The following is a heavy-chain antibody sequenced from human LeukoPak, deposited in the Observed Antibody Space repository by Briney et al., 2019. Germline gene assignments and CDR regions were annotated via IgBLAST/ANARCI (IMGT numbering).Heavy chain of an antibody. V-gene: IGHV1-46*01. J-gene: IGHJ3*02. CDR3: ATGYCSGGSCRGGAFDI. D-gene: IGHD2-15*01. Sequence: ASVKVSCKASGYTFTSYGISWVRQAPGQGLEWMGIINPSGGSTSYAQKFQGRVTMTRDMSTSTVYMELSSLRSEDTAVYYCATGYCSGGSCRGGAFDIWGQGTMVTVSS. CDR2: INPSGGST. CDR1: GYTFTSYG.